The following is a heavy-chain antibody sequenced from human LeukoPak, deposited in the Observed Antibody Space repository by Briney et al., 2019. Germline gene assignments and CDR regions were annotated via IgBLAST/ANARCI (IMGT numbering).Heavy chain of an antibody. J-gene: IGHJ4*02. V-gene: IGHV1-2*02. Sequence: GESLKISCKGSGYSFTSYWIGWVRQMPGKGLEWMGWINPNSGGTNYAQKFQGRVTMTRDTSISTAYMELSRLRSDDTAVYYCAREVSGSYYVVFDYWGQGTLVTVSS. D-gene: IGHD1-26*01. CDR2: INPNSGGT. CDR1: GYSFTSYW. CDR3: AREVSGSYYVVFDY.